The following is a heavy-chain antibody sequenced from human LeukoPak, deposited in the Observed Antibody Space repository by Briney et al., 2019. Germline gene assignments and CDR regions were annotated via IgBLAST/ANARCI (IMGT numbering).Heavy chain of an antibody. CDR1: GFTFSSYA. CDR3: AKEKDIVVVVAATFDY. J-gene: IGHJ4*02. D-gene: IGHD2-15*01. CDR2: ISGSGGST. V-gene: IGHV3-23*01. Sequence: GGSLRLSCAASGFTFSSYAMSWVRQAPGKGLEWVSAISGSGGSTYYADSVKGRFTISRDNSKNTLYLQMNSLRAEDTAIYYCAKEKDIVVVVAATFDYWGQGTLVTVSS.